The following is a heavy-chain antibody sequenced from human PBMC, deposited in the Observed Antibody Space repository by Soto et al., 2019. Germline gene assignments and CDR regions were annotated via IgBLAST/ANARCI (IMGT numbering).Heavy chain of an antibody. D-gene: IGHD3-3*01. Sequence: QPGGSLRLSSTASGFTFSDYVMSWVRQAPGRGLEWVSAVSGSGISTFYADSVKGRFIISRDNSKNTLYLQLNSLRAEDTAVYFCARVRIQQLENIFDYWGQGTLVTVSS. J-gene: IGHJ4*02. CDR1: GFTFSDYV. CDR3: ARVRIQQLENIFDY. V-gene: IGHV3-23*01. CDR2: VSGSGIST.